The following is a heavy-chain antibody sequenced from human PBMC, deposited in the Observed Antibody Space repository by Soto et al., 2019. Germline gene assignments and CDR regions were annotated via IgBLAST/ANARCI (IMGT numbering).Heavy chain of an antibody. CDR2: IYATGTT. CDR1: VASISGFY. CDR3: VRDGTKNLRDWLDP. V-gene: IGHV4-4*07. Sequence: SETLSLTCTFSVASISGFYWSCIRNAAGKGLEWIGRIYATGTTDYNPSLKSRVMMSVDTSKKQFSLKLRSVTAADTAVYYCVRDGTKNLRDWLDPRGQGRSVTVS. J-gene: IGHJ5*02. D-gene: IGHD1-1*01.